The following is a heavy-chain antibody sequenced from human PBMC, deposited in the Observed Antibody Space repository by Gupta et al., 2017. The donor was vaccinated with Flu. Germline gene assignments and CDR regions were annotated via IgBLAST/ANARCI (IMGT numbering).Heavy chain of an antibody. CDR3: ARDLYLAATGDFFDY. Sequence: QVQLVQSGAAVKTPGASVKVSCTTSGYTFTSHCLHWVRQAPDQRLEWVGWISVGNGYTKYSQKFQGRVTFTRDTSADTVYMELGRLTSEDTGIYYCARDLYLAATGDFFDYWGQGTLVTVSS. V-gene: IGHV1-3*01. J-gene: IGHJ4*02. CDR1: GYTFTSHC. D-gene: IGHD6-13*01. CDR2: ISVGNGYT.